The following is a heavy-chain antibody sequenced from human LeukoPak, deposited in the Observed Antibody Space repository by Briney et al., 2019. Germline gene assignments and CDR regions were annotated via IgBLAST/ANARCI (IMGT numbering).Heavy chain of an antibody. Sequence: GGSLRLSCAASGFTFSSNYMSWVRQAPGKGLEWVSLIYSGGSTYYADSVKGRFTISRDNSKNTLYLQMNSLRAEDTAVYYCARGKMYYYDSSGYDFDYWGQGTLVTVSS. CDR2: IYSGGST. V-gene: IGHV3-53*01. J-gene: IGHJ4*02. CDR1: GFTFSSNY. CDR3: ARGKMYYYDSSGYDFDY. D-gene: IGHD3-22*01.